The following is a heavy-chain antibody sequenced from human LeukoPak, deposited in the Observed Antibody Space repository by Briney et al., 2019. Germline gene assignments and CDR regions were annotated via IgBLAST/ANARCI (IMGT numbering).Heavy chain of an antibody. CDR2: IYYSGST. J-gene: IGHJ4*02. CDR1: GGSISSYY. V-gene: IGHV4-59*08. D-gene: IGHD2-2*01. Sequence: SETLSLTSTVSGGSISSYYWSWIRQPPGKGLEWIGYIYYSGSTNYNPSLKSRVTISLDTSKNQFSLKLSSVTAADTAVYYCARHGLYCSSTSCYSPYFDYWGQGTLVTVSS. CDR3: ARHGLYCSSTSCYSPYFDY.